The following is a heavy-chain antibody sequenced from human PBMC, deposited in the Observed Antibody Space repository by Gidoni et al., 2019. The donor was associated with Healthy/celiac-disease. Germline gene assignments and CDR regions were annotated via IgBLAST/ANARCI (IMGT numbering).Heavy chain of an antibody. CDR3: ARDFMVQGVSAFDY. Sequence: QVQLVQSGAEVKKPGASVKVSCKASGYTFTGYYMHWVRQAPGQGLEWMGWINPNSGGTNYAQKCQGRVTMTRDTSISTAYMELSRLRSDDTAVYYCARDFMVQGVSAFDYWGQGTLVTVSS. CDR2: INPNSGGT. J-gene: IGHJ4*02. CDR1: GYTFTGYY. D-gene: IGHD3-10*01. V-gene: IGHV1-2*02.